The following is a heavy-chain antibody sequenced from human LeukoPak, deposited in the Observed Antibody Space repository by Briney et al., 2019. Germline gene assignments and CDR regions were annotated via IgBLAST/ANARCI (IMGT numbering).Heavy chain of an antibody. D-gene: IGHD1/OR15-1a*01. V-gene: IGHV3-23*01. CDR3: ARGGNNEYYYYMDV. CDR2: IRGSGGSA. J-gene: IGHJ6*03. Sequence: PGGSLRLSCAASGFTFSAYSMSWVRQAPGKGLEWVSAIRGSGGSAFYADSVKGRFTISRDNSKNTLYLQMNSLRAGDTAVYYCARGGNNEYYYYMDVWGKGTTVTVSS. CDR1: GFTFSAYS.